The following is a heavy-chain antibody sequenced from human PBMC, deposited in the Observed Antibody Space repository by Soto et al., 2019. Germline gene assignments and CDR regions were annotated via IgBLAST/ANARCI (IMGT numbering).Heavy chain of an antibody. Sequence: QVQLVQSGAEVKKPGSSVKVSCKASGGTFSSYTISWVRQAPGQGLEWMGRIIPILGIANYAQKFQGRVTITADKSTSTAYMELSSLRSEDTAVYYCARDKAAYYYDSSGYYGGFAYWGQGTLVTVSS. D-gene: IGHD3-22*01. CDR2: IIPILGIA. CDR1: GGTFSSYT. J-gene: IGHJ4*02. V-gene: IGHV1-69*08. CDR3: ARDKAAYYYDSSGYYGGFAY.